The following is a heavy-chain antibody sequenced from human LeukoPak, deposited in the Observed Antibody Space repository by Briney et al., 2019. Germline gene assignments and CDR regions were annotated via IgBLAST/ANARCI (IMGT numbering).Heavy chain of an antibody. CDR1: GYSISSGNW. CDR3: ARGPSNVGTTPEEGAFDI. V-gene: IGHV4-28*06. J-gene: IGHJ3*02. Sequence: SDTLSLTCGVSGYSISSGNWWGWIRQPPGKGLEWIGHIYYSGSANYNPSLKSRVTMSIDMSKNQFSLKLSSVTALDTAVYFCARGPSNVGTTPEEGAFDIWGQGTMVSVSS. D-gene: IGHD1-26*01. CDR2: IYYSGSA.